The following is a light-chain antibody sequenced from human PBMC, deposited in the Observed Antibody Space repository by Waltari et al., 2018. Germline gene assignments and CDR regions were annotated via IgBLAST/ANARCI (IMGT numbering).Light chain of an antibody. J-gene: IGKJ2*01. CDR1: QSVGNN. CDR2: GAS. CDR3: QQYDKWLMYT. Sequence: EVMMTQSPATLSVSPGERATLSCMASQSVGNNLAWFQERPGQAPRLLIFGASTRATGIPARFTGSGSGTEFTLTISSLQSEDFAVYYCQQYDKWLMYTFGQGTKVEVK. V-gene: IGKV3-15*01.